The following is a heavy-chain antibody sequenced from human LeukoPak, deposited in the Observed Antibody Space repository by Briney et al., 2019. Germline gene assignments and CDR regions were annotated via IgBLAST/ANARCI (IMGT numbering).Heavy chain of an antibody. CDR2: ISYDGSNK. CDR3: ARPKTTVTDFDY. V-gene: IGHV3-30-3*01. D-gene: IGHD4-17*01. CDR1: GFTFSSSA. J-gene: IGHJ4*02. Sequence: GGSLRLSCAASGFTFSSSAMSWVRQAPGKGLEWVAVISYDGSNKYYADSVKGRFTISRDNSKNTLYLQMNSLRAEDTAVYYCARPKTTVTDFDYWGQGTLVTVSS.